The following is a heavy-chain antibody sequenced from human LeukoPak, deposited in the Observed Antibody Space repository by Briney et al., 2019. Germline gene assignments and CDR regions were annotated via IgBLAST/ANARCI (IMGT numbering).Heavy chain of an antibody. J-gene: IGHJ4*02. Sequence: GGSLRLSCAASGFTFSSYWMSWVRQAPGKGPEWVANIKQDGSEKFYVGSVKGRFTISRDNAKNSLYLQMNSMRAEDTAVYYYARVRGYGDYVDYFDYWGQGTLVTVSS. D-gene: IGHD4-17*01. CDR1: GFTFSSYW. CDR3: ARVRGYGDYVDYFDY. CDR2: IKQDGSEK. V-gene: IGHV3-7*03.